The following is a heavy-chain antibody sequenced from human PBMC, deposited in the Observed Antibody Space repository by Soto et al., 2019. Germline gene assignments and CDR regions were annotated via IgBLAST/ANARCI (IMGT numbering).Heavy chain of an antibody. CDR2: TYYRSKWYN. V-gene: IGHV6-1*01. J-gene: IGHJ6*03. D-gene: IGHD3-3*01. Sequence: PSQTLSLTCAISGDSVSSNSAAWNWIRQSPSRGLEWLGRTYYRSKWYNDYAVSVKSRITINPDTSKNQFSLQLNSVTPEDMAVYYCARWGIAIFGVESSGSEGYYYYYMDVWGKGTTVTVSS. CDR1: GDSVSSNSAA. CDR3: ARWGIAIFGVESSGSEGYYYYYMDV.